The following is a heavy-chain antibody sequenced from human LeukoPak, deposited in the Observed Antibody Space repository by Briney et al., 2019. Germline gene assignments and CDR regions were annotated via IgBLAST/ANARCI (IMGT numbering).Heavy chain of an antibody. V-gene: IGHV3-9*01. Sequence: GGSLRLSCAASGFTFDDYAMHWVRQAPGKGLEWVSGISWNSGSIGYADSVKGRFTISRDNAKNSLYLQMNSLRAEGTALYYCAKAKYGTHYYFDYWGQGTLVTVSS. CDR2: ISWNSGSI. D-gene: IGHD2/OR15-2a*01. J-gene: IGHJ4*02. CDR3: AKAKYGTHYYFDY. CDR1: GFTFDDYA.